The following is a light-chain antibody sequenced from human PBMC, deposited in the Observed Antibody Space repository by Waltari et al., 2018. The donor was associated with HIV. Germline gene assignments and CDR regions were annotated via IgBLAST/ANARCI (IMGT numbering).Light chain of an antibody. Sequence: QSALTQPASVSGSPGQSITIPCTGTTSDVGAYNYASWYQLHPGKAPKLMIYDVSNRPSGVSDRFSGSKSANTASLTISGLQAEDEAHYYCSSYTSSSTVVFGGGTKLTVL. J-gene: IGLJ2*01. CDR1: TSDVGAYNY. CDR3: SSYTSSSTVV. V-gene: IGLV2-14*03. CDR2: DVS.